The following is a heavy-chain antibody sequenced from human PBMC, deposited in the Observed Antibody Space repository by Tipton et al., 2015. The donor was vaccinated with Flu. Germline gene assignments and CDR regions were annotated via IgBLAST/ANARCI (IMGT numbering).Heavy chain of an antibody. Sequence: SLRLSCAASGFTFSSYAMSWVRQAPGKGLEWVSAISGSGGSTYYADSVKGRFTISRDNSKNTLYLQMNSLRAEDTAVYYCAKSGQYQLLYFDYWGQGTLVTVSS. D-gene: IGHD2-2*01. CDR3: AKSGQYQLLYFDY. CDR1: GFTFSSYA. V-gene: IGHV3-23*01. CDR2: ISGSGGST. J-gene: IGHJ4*02.